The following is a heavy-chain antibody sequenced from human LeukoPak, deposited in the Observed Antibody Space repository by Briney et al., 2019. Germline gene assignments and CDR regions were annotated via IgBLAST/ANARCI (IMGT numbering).Heavy chain of an antibody. CDR3: AKDLPSSYDCWSGLYNWFDP. D-gene: IGHD3-3*01. Sequence: GGSLRLSCAASGFTFSSYAMSCVPQAPGKGLEWVLDISGSGGSTYYADSVRGRFTISRDNSKTTLYMHKNSLRAEDTAVYYCAKDLPSSYDCWSGLYNWFDPWGQGTLVTVSS. CDR1: GFTFSSYA. CDR2: ISGSGGST. V-gene: IGHV3-23*01. J-gene: IGHJ5*02.